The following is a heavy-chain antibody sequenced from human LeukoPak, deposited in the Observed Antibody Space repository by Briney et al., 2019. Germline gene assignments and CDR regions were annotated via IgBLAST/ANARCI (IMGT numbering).Heavy chain of an antibody. D-gene: IGHD6-6*01. CDR2: NSGDGTFI. J-gene: IGHJ4*02. CDR1: GFTFTNYA. CDR3: ARVAGSSLSRARFDY. Sequence: GGSLRLSCAASGFTFTNYAVNWVRQAPGKGLQWVSANSGDGTFIYYTESAKGRSTISRDNSMSMVYLQMNSLRAEDTAIYYCARVAGSSLSRARFDYWGPGTLVTVSS. V-gene: IGHV3-23*01.